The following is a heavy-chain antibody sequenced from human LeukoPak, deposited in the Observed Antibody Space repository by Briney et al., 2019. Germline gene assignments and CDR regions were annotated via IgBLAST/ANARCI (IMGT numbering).Heavy chain of an antibody. CDR1: RFTFSTYW. Sequence: GGSLRLSCAASRFTFSTYWMHWVRQAPGKGLVWVSRINSDGSSTDYADSVTGRFTISRDNAKNSLYLQMNSLRAEDTAVYYCARHGYSGYGGFDYWGQGTLVTVSS. D-gene: IGHD5-12*01. CDR2: INSDGSST. J-gene: IGHJ4*02. CDR3: ARHGYSGYGGFDY. V-gene: IGHV3-74*01.